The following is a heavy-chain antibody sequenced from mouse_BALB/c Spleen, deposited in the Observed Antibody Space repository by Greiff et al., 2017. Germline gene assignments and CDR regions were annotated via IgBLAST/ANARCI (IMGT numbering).Heavy chain of an antibody. CDR1: GFTFSDFY. D-gene: IGHD2-3*01. Sequence: EVQGVESGGGLVQPGGSLRLSCATSGFTFSDFYMEWVRQPPGKRLEWIAASRNKANDYTTEYSASVKGRFIVSRDTSQSILYLQMNALRAEDTAIYYCARADGYYPYWYFDVWGAGTTVTVSS. CDR2: SRNKANDYTT. V-gene: IGHV7-1*02. J-gene: IGHJ1*01. CDR3: ARADGYYPYWYFDV.